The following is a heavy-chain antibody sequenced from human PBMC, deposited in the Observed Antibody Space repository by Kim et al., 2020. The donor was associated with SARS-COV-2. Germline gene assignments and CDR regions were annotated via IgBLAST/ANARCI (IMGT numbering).Heavy chain of an antibody. CDR3: ARGRAAAGTGGAFDI. D-gene: IGHD6-13*01. V-gene: IGHV3-66*01. J-gene: IGHJ3*02. CDR2: TYPGGST. CDR1: GFTVSSNY. Sequence: GGSLRLSCAASGFTVSSNYMSWVRQAPGKGLELVSVTYPGGSTNYADSVKGRFTISRDNSKNTLYVQMNSLKAEDMAVYYCARGRAAAGTGGAFDIWGQGKTVTVSS.